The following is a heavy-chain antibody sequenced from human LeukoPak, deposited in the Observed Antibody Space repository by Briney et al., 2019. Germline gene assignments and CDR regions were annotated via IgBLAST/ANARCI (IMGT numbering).Heavy chain of an antibody. D-gene: IGHD1-26*01. CDR3: AKEMGVRSGSYAFDY. CDR1: GFTFSNYW. Sequence: GGSLRLSCVASGFTFSNYWMHWVRQAPGKGLEWVSGISWNSGSIGYADSVKGRFTISRDNAKNSLYLQMNSLRAEDMALYYCAKEMGVRSGSYAFDYWGQGTLVTVSS. CDR2: ISWNSGSI. V-gene: IGHV3-9*03. J-gene: IGHJ4*02.